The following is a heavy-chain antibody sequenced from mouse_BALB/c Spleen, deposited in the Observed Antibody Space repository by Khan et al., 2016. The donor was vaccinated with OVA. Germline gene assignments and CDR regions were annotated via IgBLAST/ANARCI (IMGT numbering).Heavy chain of an antibody. V-gene: IGHV1-69*02. Sequence: QVQLQQSGTELVRPGASVKLSCKASGYTSTNYWINWVKQRPGQGLEWIGNIYPSDSYTNYNQKFKDKATLTVDKSSSTASMQLNSPTSEDSAVYYWTREGVEGSSVAYWGQGTLVTVSA. CDR2: IYPSDSYT. CDR3: TREGVEGSSVAY. CDR1: GYTSTNYW. J-gene: IGHJ3*01. D-gene: IGHD3-1*01.